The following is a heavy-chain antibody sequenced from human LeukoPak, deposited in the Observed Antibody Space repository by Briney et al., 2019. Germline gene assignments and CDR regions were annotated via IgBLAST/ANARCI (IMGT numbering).Heavy chain of an antibody. D-gene: IGHD2/OR15-2a*01. Sequence: GGTLRLSCAASGFSFSGYWMTWVRQAPGKGLEWVANIKEDGSEKYYADFVKGRFTISRDNAKNSLDLQMNSLRAEDTAVYYCARRGSTDYWGQGTLVTVSS. V-gene: IGHV3-7*03. J-gene: IGHJ4*02. CDR2: IKEDGSEK. CDR3: ARRGSTDY. CDR1: GFSFSGYW.